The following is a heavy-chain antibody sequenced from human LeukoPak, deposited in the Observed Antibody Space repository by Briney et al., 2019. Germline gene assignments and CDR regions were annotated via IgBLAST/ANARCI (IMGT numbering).Heavy chain of an antibody. D-gene: IGHD3-10*01. J-gene: IGHJ5*02. CDR3: ARANMVRGVGLFFDRNWFDP. CDR2: INPNSGGT. V-gene: IGHV1-2*02. Sequence: ASVKVSCKASGYTFTGYYMHWVRQAPGQGLEWMGWINPNSGGTNYAQKFQGRVTMTRDTSIRTAYMELSRLRSDDTAVYYCARANMVRGVGLFFDRNWFDPWGQGTLVTVSS. CDR1: GYTFTGYY.